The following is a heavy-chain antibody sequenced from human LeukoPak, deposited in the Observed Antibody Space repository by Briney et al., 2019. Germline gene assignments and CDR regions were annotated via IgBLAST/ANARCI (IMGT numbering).Heavy chain of an antibody. V-gene: IGHV4-34*01. Sequence: SETLSLTCAVYGGSFSGYYWSWVRQPPGKGLEWIGEINHRGSANYNPSLKSRVTISIDTSKNQFSLKGTSVTAADTAVYYCARTSDRYCSGGSCYLAFWGQGTLVTVSS. CDR3: ARTSDRYCSGGSCYLAF. J-gene: IGHJ4*02. D-gene: IGHD2-15*01. CDR2: INHRGSA. CDR1: GGSFSGYY.